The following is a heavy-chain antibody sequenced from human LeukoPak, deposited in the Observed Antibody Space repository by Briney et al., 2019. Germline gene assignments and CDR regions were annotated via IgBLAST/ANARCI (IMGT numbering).Heavy chain of an antibody. J-gene: IGHJ4*02. Sequence: GGSLRLSCAASGFTFSSYAMSWVRQAPGKGLEWVSAISGSGGSTYYADSVKGRFTISRDNSKNTLYLQMNSLRAEDTAVYYCAKYIHRYCSGGSCYYFDYWGQGTLVTVSS. CDR1: GFTFSSYA. CDR3: AKYIHRYCSGGSCYYFDY. CDR2: ISGSGGST. V-gene: IGHV3-23*01. D-gene: IGHD2-15*01.